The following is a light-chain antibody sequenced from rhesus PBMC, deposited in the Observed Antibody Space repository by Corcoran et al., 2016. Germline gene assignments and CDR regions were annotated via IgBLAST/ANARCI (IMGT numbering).Light chain of an antibody. V-gene: IGKV1-38*01. Sequence: DIQLTQSPSSLSASVGDRVTITCRASQGISSYLAWYQQKSGKAPKLLIYYISNLQSGVPSRFSGSGSGTEFTLTISSLQPEDFATYYCQQRNAYPWTFGQGTKVEIK. CDR1: QGISSY. J-gene: IGKJ1*01. CDR3: QQRNAYPWT. CDR2: YIS.